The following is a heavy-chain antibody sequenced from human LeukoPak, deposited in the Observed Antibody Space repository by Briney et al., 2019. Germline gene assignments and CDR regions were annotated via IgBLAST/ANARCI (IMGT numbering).Heavy chain of an antibody. CDR1: GYTFTSYA. V-gene: IGHV1-3*01. Sequence: APVKVSCKASGYTFTSYAMHWVRQAPGQRLEWMGWINAGNGNTKYSQKFQGRVTITRDTSASTAYMELSSLRSEDTAVYYCARYDSSGYYLGSTSGHFDYWGQGTLVTVSS. D-gene: IGHD3-22*01. CDR3: ARYDSSGYYLGSTSGHFDY. J-gene: IGHJ4*02. CDR2: INAGNGNT.